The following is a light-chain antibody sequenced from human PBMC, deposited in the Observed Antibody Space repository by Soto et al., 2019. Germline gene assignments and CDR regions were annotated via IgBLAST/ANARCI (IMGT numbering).Light chain of an antibody. J-gene: IGLJ2*01. CDR3: SSYSSSNTLVV. CDR2: EVR. Sequence: QSALTQPASVSGSPGQSITISCTGTSSDVGTYNYVSWYQQHPGKAPKVIIFEVRNRPSGVSNRFSGSKSGNTASLTISGLQAEDEADYYCSSYSSSNTLVVFGGGTQLTVL. V-gene: IGLV2-14*01. CDR1: SSDVGTYNY.